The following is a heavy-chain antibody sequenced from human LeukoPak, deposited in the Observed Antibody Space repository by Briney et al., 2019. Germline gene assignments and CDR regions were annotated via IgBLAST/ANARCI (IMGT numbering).Heavy chain of an antibody. J-gene: IGHJ4*02. CDR1: GFTFSSYA. CDR3: AKRRSSIAARPPDY. V-gene: IGHV3-23*01. Sequence: GGSLRLSCAASGFTFSSYAMSWVRQAPGKGREWVSAISGSGGSTYYADSVKGRFTISRDNSKNTLYLQMNSLRAEDTAVYYCAKRRSSIAARPPDYWGQETLVTVSS. CDR2: ISGSGGST. D-gene: IGHD6-6*01.